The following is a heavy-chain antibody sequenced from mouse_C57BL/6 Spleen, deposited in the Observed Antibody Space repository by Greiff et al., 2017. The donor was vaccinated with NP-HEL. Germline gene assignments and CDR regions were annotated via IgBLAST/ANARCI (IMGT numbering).Heavy chain of an antibody. Sequence: EVKLQQSGPELVKPGASVKISCKASGYSFTGYYMNWVKQSPEKSLEWIGEINPSTGGTTYNQKFKAKATLTVDKSSSTAYMQLKSLTSEDSAVYYCARSRIYYGNYWFAYWGQGTLVTVSA. V-gene: IGHV1-42*01. CDR3: ARSRIYYGNYWFAY. CDR2: INPSTGGT. D-gene: IGHD2-1*01. J-gene: IGHJ3*01. CDR1: GYSFTGYY.